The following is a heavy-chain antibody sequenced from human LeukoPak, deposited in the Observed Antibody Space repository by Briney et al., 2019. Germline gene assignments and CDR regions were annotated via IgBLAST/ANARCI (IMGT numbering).Heavy chain of an antibody. D-gene: IGHD4-11*01. CDR1: GYSISSGYY. CDR2: IYYSGST. J-gene: IGHJ3*02. CDR3: ARTPVTTVTPDAFDI. V-gene: IGHV4-61*01. Sequence: SETLSLTCTVSGYSISSGYYWSWIRQPPGKGLEWIGYIYYSGSTNYNPSLKSRVTISVDTSKNQFSLKLSSVTAADTAVYYCARTPVTTVTPDAFDIWGQGTMVTVSS.